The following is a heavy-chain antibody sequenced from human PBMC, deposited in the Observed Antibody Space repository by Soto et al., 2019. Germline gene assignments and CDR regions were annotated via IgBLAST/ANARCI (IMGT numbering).Heavy chain of an antibody. CDR2: IYPGDYET. J-gene: IGHJ4*02. V-gene: IGHV5-51*01. CDR1: GYTFSNFW. CDR3: ARSPRSSPYFDY. D-gene: IGHD6-13*01. Sequence: GEFLKISCQCSGYTFSNFWIALVRQLPGKGLEWMGIIYPGDYETRYSPSFHGKVTISADRSIGTAYLQWSSLEASDSAFYFCARSPRSSPYFDYWGQGALVTVS.